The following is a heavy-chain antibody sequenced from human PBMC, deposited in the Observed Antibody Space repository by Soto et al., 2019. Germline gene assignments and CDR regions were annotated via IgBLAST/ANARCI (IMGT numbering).Heavy chain of an antibody. V-gene: IGHV3-23*01. CDR3: ARVDYGDYPDYYYYGMDV. Sequence: LRLSCAASGFTFSSFAMSWVRQAPGKGLEWVSTINKSGGSTYYADSVKGRFTISRDNSKNMLFLQMNSLRAEDTAVYYCARVDYGDYPDYYYYGMDVWGQGTTVTVSS. D-gene: IGHD4-17*01. J-gene: IGHJ6*02. CDR1: GFTFSSFA. CDR2: INKSGGST.